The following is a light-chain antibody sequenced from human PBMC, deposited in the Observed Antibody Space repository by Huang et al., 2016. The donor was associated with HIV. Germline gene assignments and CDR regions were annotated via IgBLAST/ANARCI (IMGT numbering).Light chain of an antibody. V-gene: IGKV3-11*01. CDR2: DAS. CDR3: QQRKYWPPIT. J-gene: IGKJ5*01. CDR1: QSVNSY. Sequence: ETVLTQSPATLSLSPGERATLSCRASQSVNSYLAWYQQKPGQTPMRLIYDASNRSTSIPARFSGSVSGTDFPLTSSSLEPEDFAVYYCQQRKYWPPITFGQGTRLEIK.